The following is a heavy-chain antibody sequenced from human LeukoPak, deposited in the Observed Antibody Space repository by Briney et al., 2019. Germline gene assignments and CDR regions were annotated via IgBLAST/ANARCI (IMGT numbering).Heavy chain of an antibody. CDR3: AMGDGDPTKPGWFDP. CDR1: GGIFSGYY. Sequence: SETLSLTCAVYGGIFSGYYWSWIRQPPGKGLEWIGEINYSGSTNYNPSLKSRVTISVDTSKNQFSLKLSSVTAADTAVYYCAMGDGDPTKPGWFDPRRQGTLVTVSS. D-gene: IGHD4-17*01. J-gene: IGHJ5*02. V-gene: IGHV4-34*08. CDR2: INYSGST.